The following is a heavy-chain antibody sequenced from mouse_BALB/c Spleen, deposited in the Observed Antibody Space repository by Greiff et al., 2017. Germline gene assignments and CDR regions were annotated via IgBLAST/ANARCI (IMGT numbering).Heavy chain of an antibody. D-gene: IGHD2-14*01. J-gene: IGHJ3*01. CDR1: GYTFTSYY. V-gene: IGHV1S56*01. CDR2: IYPGNVNT. Sequence: QVQLQQSGPELVKPGASVRISCKASGYTFTSYYIHWVKQRPGQGLEWIGWIYPGNVNTKYNEKFKGKATLTADKSSSTAYMQLSSLTSEDSAVYFCARGGVRWFAYWGQGTLVTVSA. CDR3: ARGGVRWFAY.